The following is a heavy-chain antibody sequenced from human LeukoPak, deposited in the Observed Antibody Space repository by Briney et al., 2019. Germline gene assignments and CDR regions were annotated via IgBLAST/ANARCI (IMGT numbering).Heavy chain of an antibody. CDR2: ISSGGTTI. CDR1: GFTLSNYE. V-gene: IGHV3-48*03. J-gene: IGHJ6*03. CDR3: ARVFRDSYYYYYMDV. Sequence: GGSLRLSCEASGFTLSNYEMNWVRQAPGKGLEWLSYISSGGTTIYYADSLKGRFTISRDNAKSSLYLQMNSLRAEDTAVYYCARVFRDSYYYYYMDVWGKGTTVTVSS.